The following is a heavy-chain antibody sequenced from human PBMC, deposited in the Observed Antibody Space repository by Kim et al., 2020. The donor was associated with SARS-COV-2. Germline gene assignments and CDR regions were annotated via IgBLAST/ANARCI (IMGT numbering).Heavy chain of an antibody. Sequence: AQKFQGRVTITADESTSTAYMELSSLRSEDTAVYYCARVGRDGYNLPTDYWGQGTLVTVSS. J-gene: IGHJ4*02. V-gene: IGHV1-69*01. D-gene: IGHD5-12*01. CDR3: ARVGRDGYNLPTDY.